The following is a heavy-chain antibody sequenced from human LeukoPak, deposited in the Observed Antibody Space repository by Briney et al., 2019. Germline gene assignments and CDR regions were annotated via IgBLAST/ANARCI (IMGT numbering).Heavy chain of an antibody. J-gene: IGHJ4*02. CDR2: INHSGST. V-gene: IGHV4-34*01. D-gene: IGHD5-18*01. Sequence: SETLSLTCAVYGGSFSGYYWSWIRQPPGKGLEWIGEINHSGSTNYNPSLKSRVTISVDTSKNQFSLKLSSVTAADTAVYYCARGRYSYGPKAPFFDYWGQGTLVTVSS. CDR3: ARGRYSYGPKAPFFDY. CDR1: GGSFSGYY.